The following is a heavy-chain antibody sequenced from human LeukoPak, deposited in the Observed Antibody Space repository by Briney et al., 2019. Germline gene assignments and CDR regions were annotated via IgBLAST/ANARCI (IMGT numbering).Heavy chain of an antibody. J-gene: IGHJ3*02. CDR3: ARLRRDSVTTFGSDAFDI. Sequence: SETLSLTCTVSGGSISSSSYYWGWIRQPPGKGLEWIGYIYYSGSTNYNPSLKSRVTISVDTSKNQFSLKLSSVTAADTAVYYCARLRRDSVTTFGSDAFDIWGQGTMVTVSS. CDR1: GGSISSSSYY. CDR2: IYYSGST. D-gene: IGHD4-17*01. V-gene: IGHV4-61*05.